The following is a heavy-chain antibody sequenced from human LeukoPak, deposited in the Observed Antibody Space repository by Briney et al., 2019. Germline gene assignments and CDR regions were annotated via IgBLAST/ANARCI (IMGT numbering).Heavy chain of an antibody. CDR1: GFTLSSFE. CDR3: ARGIMMTFGVMVY. CDR2: ITNSANTI. Sequence: GGSLRLSCAASGFTLSSFEMNWVRQAPGKGLEWVSSITNSANTIFYADSVKGRFTISRDNAKNSLYLQMNSLRAEDTAVYYCARGIMMTFGVMVYWGQGTLVTVSS. D-gene: IGHD3-16*01. J-gene: IGHJ4*02. V-gene: IGHV3-48*03.